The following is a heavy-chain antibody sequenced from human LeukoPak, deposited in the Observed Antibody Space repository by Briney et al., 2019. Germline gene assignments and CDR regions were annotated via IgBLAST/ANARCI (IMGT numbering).Heavy chain of an antibody. CDR2: ISAYNGNT. CDR3: ARDAQWPVSPLFDY. D-gene: IGHD6-19*01. CDR1: GYTFTSYG. Sequence: GASVKVSCKASGYTFTSYGISWVRQAPGQGLEWMGWISAYNGNTNYAQKLQGRVTMTTDTSTSTAYMELRSLRSDDTAVYYCARDAQWPVSPLFDYWGQGTLVTVSS. V-gene: IGHV1-18*01. J-gene: IGHJ4*02.